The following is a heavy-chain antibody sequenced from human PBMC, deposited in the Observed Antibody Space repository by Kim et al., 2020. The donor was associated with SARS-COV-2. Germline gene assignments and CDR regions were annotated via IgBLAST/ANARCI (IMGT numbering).Heavy chain of an antibody. V-gene: IGHV4-31*03. CDR2: IYYSGST. D-gene: IGHD3-22*01. J-gene: IGHJ6*02. CDR3: ARGHYDRSGYWDYYYYGMDV. Sequence: SETLSLTCTVSGGSISSGGYYWSWIRQLPGKGLEWIGCIYYSGSTFYNPSLKSRFTISVDTSKNHFSLKLSSVTAADTAVYYCARGHYDRSGYWDYYYYGMDVGGQGTTVTVSS. CDR1: GGSISSGGYY.